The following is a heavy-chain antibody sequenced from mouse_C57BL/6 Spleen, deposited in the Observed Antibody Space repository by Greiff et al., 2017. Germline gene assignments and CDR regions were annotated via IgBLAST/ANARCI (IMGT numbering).Heavy chain of an antibody. CDR1: GYTFTSYW. D-gene: IGHD2-5*01. V-gene: IGHV1-52*01. CDR2: IDPSDSET. CDR3: ARGYYSNTYAMDY. J-gene: IGHJ4*01. Sequence: QVQLQQPGAELVRPGSSVKLSCKASGYTFTSYWMHWVKQRPIQGLEWIGNIDPSDSETHYNQKFKDKATLTVDKSSSTAYMQLHSLTSEDSAVYYCARGYYSNTYAMDYWGQGTSVTVSS.